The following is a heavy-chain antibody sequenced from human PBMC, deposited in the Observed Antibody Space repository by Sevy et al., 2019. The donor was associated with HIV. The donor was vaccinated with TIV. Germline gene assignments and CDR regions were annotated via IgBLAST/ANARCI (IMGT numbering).Heavy chain of an antibody. CDR1: GYTFTGQY. V-gene: IGHV1-2*02. CDR2: INPKSGDT. J-gene: IGHJ4*02. Sequence: ASVKVSCKASGYTFTGQYIHWVRQAPGQGLEWMGWINPKSGDTNYAQEFQGRVTMTRDTSISTAYMELSGLKSDDTAVYYCTRDFRLRAYSYGCFDYWGQGTLVTVSS. CDR3: TRDFRLRAYSYGCFDY. D-gene: IGHD5-18*01.